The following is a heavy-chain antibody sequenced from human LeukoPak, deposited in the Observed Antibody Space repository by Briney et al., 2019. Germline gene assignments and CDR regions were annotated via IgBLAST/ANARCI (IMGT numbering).Heavy chain of an antibody. V-gene: IGHV4-4*07. D-gene: IGHD1-26*01. Sequence: SETLSLTCTVSGGSISSYYWSWIRQPAGKGLEWIGRIYTSGSTNYNPSLKSRVTMSVDTSKNQFSLKLSSVTAADTAFYSCARYIVSYPHDTFDIWGQGKMVTVSS. CDR2: IYTSGST. CDR1: GGSISSYY. CDR3: ARYIVSYPHDTFDI. J-gene: IGHJ3*02.